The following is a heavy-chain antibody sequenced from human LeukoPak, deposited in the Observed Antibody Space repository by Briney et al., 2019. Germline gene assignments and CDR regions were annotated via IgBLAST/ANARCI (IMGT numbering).Heavy chain of an antibody. CDR3: ARAKNSYGYAGGFDY. V-gene: IGHV1-2*02. D-gene: IGHD5-18*01. CDR2: INPNSGGT. J-gene: IGHJ4*02. Sequence: GASVKVSCKAYGYTFMSHGISWVRQAPGQGLEWMGWINPNSGGTNHAQKFQGRVTMTRDTSISTAYMELSRLRSDDTAVYYCARAKNSYGYAGGFDYWGQGTLVTVSS. CDR1: GYTFMSHG.